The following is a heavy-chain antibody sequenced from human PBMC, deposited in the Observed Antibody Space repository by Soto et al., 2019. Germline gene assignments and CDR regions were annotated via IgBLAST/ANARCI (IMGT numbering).Heavy chain of an antibody. CDR1: GFTFSSYW. CDR3: ARGDGDYHDGNGYLGQH. CDR2: IRSDGSNA. J-gene: IGHJ1*01. Sequence: EVQLVESGGGLFQPGGSLRLSCAASGFTFSSYWMHWVRQAPGKGLVWVSRIRSDGSNAEYADSVKGRFTISRDNAENTLYLQMISRRVEDTAVYYCARGDGDYHDGNGYLGQHWGQGTLVTVSS. D-gene: IGHD3-22*01. V-gene: IGHV3-74*03.